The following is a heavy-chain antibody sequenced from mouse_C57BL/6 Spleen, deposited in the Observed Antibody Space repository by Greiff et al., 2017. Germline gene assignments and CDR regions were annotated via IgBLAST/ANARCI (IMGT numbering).Heavy chain of an antibody. CDR1: GYTFTDYY. V-gene: IGHV1-26*01. CDR3: ATYDYDEGDFDY. J-gene: IGHJ2*01. Sequence: VQLQQSGPELVKPGASVKISCKASGYTFTDYYMNWVKQSHGKSLEWIGDINPNNGGTSYHQKFKGKATLTVDKSSSTAYMELRSLTSEDSAVYYCATYDYDEGDFDYWGQGTTLTVSS. D-gene: IGHD2-4*01. CDR2: INPNNGGT.